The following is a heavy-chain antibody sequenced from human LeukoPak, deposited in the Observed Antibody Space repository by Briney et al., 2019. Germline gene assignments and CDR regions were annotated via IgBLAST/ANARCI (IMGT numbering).Heavy chain of an antibody. CDR3: AREPTYYYDSSGYPHDYYYYMDV. J-gene: IGHJ6*03. CDR2: IYTSGST. V-gene: IGHV4-61*02. D-gene: IGHD3-22*01. CDR1: GGSISSGSYY. Sequence: PSETLSLTCTVSGGSISSGSYYWSWIRQPAGKGLEWIGRIYTSGSTNYNPSLKSRVTISVDTSKNQFSLKLSSVTAADTAVYYCAREPTYYYDSSGYPHDYYYYMDVWGKGTTVTISS.